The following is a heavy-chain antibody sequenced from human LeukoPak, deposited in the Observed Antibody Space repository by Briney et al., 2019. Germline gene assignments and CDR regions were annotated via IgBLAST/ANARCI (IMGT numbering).Heavy chain of an antibody. J-gene: IGHJ4*02. Sequence: QSGGSLRLSCAASGFTFSSYGMHWVRQAPGKGLEWVAFIRYDGSNKYYADSVKGRFTISRDNSKNTLYLQMNSLRAEDTAVYYCAKDRLWFGELLIYFDYWGQGTLVTVSS. CDR3: AKDRLWFGELLIYFDY. D-gene: IGHD3-10*01. CDR1: GFTFSSYG. V-gene: IGHV3-30*02. CDR2: IRYDGSNK.